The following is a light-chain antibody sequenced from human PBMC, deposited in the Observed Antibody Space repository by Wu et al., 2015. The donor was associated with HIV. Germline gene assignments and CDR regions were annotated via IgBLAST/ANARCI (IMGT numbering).Light chain of an antibody. V-gene: IGKV3-15*01. J-gene: IGKJ4*01. Sequence: EIEMTQSPATLSVSPGETATLSCRASQILNSNLAWYQQKPGQAPRLLIYGASTRATGIPARFSGSGSGTEFTLTISSLQSEDFAVYYCQQHNKSALTFGGGTKVAIK. CDR1: QILNSN. CDR3: QQHNKSALT. CDR2: GAS.